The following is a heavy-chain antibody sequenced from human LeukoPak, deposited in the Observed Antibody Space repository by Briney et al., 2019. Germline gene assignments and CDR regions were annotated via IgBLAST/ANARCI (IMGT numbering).Heavy chain of an antibody. CDR1: GGTFSSYT. CDR3: ARDHTDYYGSVTEIDY. CDR2: IIPILGIA. J-gene: IGHJ4*02. Sequence: SVKVPCKASGGTFSSYTISWVRQAPGQGLERMGRIIPILGIANYAQKFQGRVTITADTSTSTAYMELSRLRCVDMLVYYCARDHTDYYGSVTEIDYWGQGTLVTVSS. V-gene: IGHV1-69*04. D-gene: IGHD3-10*01.